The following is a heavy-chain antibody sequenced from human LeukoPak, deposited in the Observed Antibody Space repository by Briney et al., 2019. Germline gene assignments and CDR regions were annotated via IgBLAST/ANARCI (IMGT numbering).Heavy chain of an antibody. J-gene: IGHJ4*02. CDR2: INHSGST. CDR1: GGSFSGYY. CDR3: AGEVDY. V-gene: IGHV4-34*01. Sequence: SETRSLTCAVYGGSFSGYYWSWIRQPPGKGLEWIGEINHSGSTNYNPSLKSRVTISVDTSKNQFSLKLSSVTAADTAVYYCAGEVDYWGQGTLVTVSS.